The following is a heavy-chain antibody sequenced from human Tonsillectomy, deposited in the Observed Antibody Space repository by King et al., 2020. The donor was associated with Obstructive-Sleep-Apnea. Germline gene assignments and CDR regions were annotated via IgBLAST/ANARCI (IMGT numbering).Heavy chain of an antibody. CDR3: ARDSPLRTGNYYGMDV. D-gene: IGHD3/OR15-3a*01. CDR1: GCTFNSFV. Sequence: VQLVESGGGVVQPGRSLRLSCAASGCTFNSFVMDWVRQAPGKGLEGVAFIWYDGSNKYYADSVKGRFTISRDNSKNTLYLQMNSLRAEDTAVYYCARDSPLRTGNYYGMDVWGQGTTVTVSS. V-gene: IGHV3-33*01. CDR2: IWYDGSNK. J-gene: IGHJ6*02.